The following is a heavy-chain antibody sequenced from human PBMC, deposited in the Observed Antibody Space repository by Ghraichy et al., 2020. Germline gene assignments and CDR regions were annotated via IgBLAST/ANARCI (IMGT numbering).Heavy chain of an antibody. Sequence: GGSLRLSCAASGFTFSSYAMSWVRQAPGKGLEWVSAISGSGGSTYNADSVKGRFTISRDNSKNTLYLQMNSLRADDTAVYYCAERGNSGWFYSYWGQGTLVTVSS. CDR1: GFTFSSYA. V-gene: IGHV3-23*01. CDR3: AERGNSGWFYSY. D-gene: IGHD6-19*01. J-gene: IGHJ4*02. CDR2: ISGSGGST.